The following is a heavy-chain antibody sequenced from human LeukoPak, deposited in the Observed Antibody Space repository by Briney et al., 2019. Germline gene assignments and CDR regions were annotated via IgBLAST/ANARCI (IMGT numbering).Heavy chain of an antibody. D-gene: IGHD1-26*01. CDR3: ARHRSGSYWRAFDI. CDR1: GGSISGYY. Sequence: PSETLSLTCTVSGGSISGYYWSWIRQPPGKGLEWIGYIYYSGSTNYNPSLKSRVTISVDTSKNQSSLKLSSVTAADTAVYYCARHRSGSYWRAFDIWGQGTMVTVSS. J-gene: IGHJ3*02. V-gene: IGHV4-59*08. CDR2: IYYSGST.